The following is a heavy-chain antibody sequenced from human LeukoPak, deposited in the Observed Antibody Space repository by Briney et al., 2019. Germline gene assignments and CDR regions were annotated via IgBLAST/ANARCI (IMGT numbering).Heavy chain of an antibody. CDR1: GFTFSSYS. CDR3: ARGAYSGRSSYFDY. D-gene: IGHD3-10*01. CDR2: ISSSSVI. Sequence: GGSLRLSCAASGFTFSSYSIYWVRQAPGKGLERISYISSSSVIDYADSVKGRFTVSRDNAKNSLFLQMNSLRAEDTAVYYCARGAYSGRSSYFDYWGQGTLVTVSS. V-gene: IGHV3-48*01. J-gene: IGHJ4*02.